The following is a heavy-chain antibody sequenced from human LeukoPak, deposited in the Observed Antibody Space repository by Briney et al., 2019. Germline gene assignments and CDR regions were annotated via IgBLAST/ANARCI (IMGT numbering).Heavy chain of an antibody. CDR1: GFTFSSYW. J-gene: IGHJ5*02. V-gene: IGHV3-7*04. Sequence: GGSLRLSCAASGFTFSSYWMSWVRQAPGKGLEWVANIKQDGSEKYYVDSVKGRFTISRDNAKNSLYLQMNSLRAEDTAVYYCARGSATYYYGSGSYLFDPWGQGTLVTVSS. D-gene: IGHD3-10*01. CDR2: IKQDGSEK. CDR3: ARGSATYYYGSGSYLFDP.